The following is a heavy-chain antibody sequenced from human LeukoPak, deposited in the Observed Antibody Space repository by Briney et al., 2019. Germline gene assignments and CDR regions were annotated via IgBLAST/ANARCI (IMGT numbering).Heavy chain of an antibody. D-gene: IGHD3-3*01. CDR2: IKHDGSEK. CDR1: GFTFSDYF. Sequence: GGSLRLSCAASGFTFSDYFMSWVRQAPGKGLEWVASIKHDGSEKYYVDSVRGRFTISRDNTKNSLYLQMSSLRAEDTAVYYCATDRGWRTSGYYLYYFEYWGQGTLVTFSS. J-gene: IGHJ4*02. CDR3: ATDRGWRTSGYYLYYFEY. V-gene: IGHV3-7*01.